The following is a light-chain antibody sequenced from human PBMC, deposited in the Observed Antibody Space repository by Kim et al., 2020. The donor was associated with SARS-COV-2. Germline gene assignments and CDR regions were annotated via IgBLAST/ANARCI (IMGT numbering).Light chain of an antibody. Sequence: DIVMTQSPLSLPVTPGEPASISCRSSQSLLHSNGYNYLDWYLQKPGQSPQLLIYLGSNRASGVPDRFSGSGSGTDFTLTISSLQAEDVAVYYCQQYYSTPRTFGQGTKLEI. V-gene: IGKV2-28*01. J-gene: IGKJ2*01. CDR1: QSLLHSNGYNY. CDR2: LGS. CDR3: QQYYSTPRT.